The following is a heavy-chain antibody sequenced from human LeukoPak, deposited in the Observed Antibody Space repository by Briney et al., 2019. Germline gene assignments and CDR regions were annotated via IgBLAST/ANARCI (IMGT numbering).Heavy chain of an antibody. Sequence: SETLSLTCTVSGGSISSGDYYWSWIRQPPGKGLEWIGYIHYSGSTYYNPSLKSRVTISVDTSKNQFSLKLSSVTAADTAVYYCARGLRGDPSDYWGQGTLVTVSS. CDR1: GGSISSGDYY. CDR3: ARGLRGDPSDY. V-gene: IGHV4-30-4*01. J-gene: IGHJ4*02. CDR2: IHYSGST.